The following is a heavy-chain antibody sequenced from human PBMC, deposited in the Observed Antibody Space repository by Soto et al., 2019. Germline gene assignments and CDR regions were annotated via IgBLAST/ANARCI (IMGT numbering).Heavy chain of an antibody. Sequence: QVQLVQSGAEVKKPGASVKVSCKASGYTFTSYGISWVRQAPGQGLEWMGWISAYNGNTNYAQKLQGRVTMTTDTSTSTAYMELRSLRSDDTAVYYCARDYWDMVVVPAAMKGYYYYYYMDVWGKGTTVTVSS. CDR2: ISAYNGNT. CDR3: ARDYWDMVVVPAAMKGYYYYYYMDV. V-gene: IGHV1-18*01. D-gene: IGHD2-2*01. J-gene: IGHJ6*03. CDR1: GYTFTSYG.